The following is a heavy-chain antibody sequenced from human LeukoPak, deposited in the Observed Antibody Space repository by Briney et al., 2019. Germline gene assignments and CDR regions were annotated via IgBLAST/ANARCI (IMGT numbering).Heavy chain of an antibody. CDR2: SYNSGST. V-gene: IGHV4-59*08. CDR3: ARHRSGSFDS. Sequence: SETLSLTCTVSGGSISEYYWSWIRQPPGKGLEWIGSSYNSGSTNYNPSLKSRVTISVDTSKNQLSRRLSSVTAADTAVYYCARHRSGSFDSWGQGTLVSVSS. J-gene: IGHJ4*02. CDR1: GGSISEYY. D-gene: IGHD3-3*01.